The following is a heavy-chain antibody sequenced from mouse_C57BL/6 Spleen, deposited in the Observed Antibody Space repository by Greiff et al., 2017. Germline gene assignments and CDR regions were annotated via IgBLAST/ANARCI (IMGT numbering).Heavy chain of an antibody. CDR2: IDPSDSYT. V-gene: IGHV1-69*01. Sequence: VQLQQPGAELVMPGASVKLSCKASGYTFTSYWMHWVKQRPGQGLEWIGEIDPSDSYTNYNQKFKGKSTLTVDKSSSTAYMQLSSLTSEDSAVYYCARGYSNWGYFDYWGQGTTLTVSS. J-gene: IGHJ2*01. D-gene: IGHD2-5*01. CDR1: GYTFTSYW. CDR3: ARGYSNWGYFDY.